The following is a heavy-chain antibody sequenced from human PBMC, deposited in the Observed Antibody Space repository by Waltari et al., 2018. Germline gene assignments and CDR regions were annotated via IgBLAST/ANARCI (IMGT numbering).Heavy chain of an antibody. CDR3: SRQGRYDTSGYQGDY. V-gene: IGHV3-73*02. Sequence: EVQLVESGGGSVQPGGSLKLSCAASGFTLSGSAVHWVRQASGKGREWSGRIRSKTYSYATAYAASVKGRFTISRDDSKNTAYLQMNSLKTEDTAVYYCSRQGRYDTSGYQGDYWGQGTLVTVSS. D-gene: IGHD3-22*01. CDR2: IRSKTYSYAT. CDR1: GFTLSGSA. J-gene: IGHJ4*02.